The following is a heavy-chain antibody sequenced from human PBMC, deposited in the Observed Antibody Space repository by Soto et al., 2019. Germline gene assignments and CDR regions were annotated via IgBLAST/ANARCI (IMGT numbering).Heavy chain of an antibody. CDR1: GGSISSGGYY. J-gene: IGHJ4*02. CDR2: IYYSGST. Sequence: SETLSLTCTVSGGSISSGGYYWSWIRQHPGKGLEWIGYIYYSGSTYYNPSLKSRVTISVDTSKNQFSLKLSSVTAADTAVYYCARGPYGYLTDFWSGYYFDYWGQGTLVTVSA. V-gene: IGHV4-31*03. D-gene: IGHD3-3*01. CDR3: ARGPYGYLTDFWSGYYFDY.